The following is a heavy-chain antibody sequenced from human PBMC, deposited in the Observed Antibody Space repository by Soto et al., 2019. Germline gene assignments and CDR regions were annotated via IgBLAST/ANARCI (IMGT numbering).Heavy chain of an antibody. CDR2: ISSSGSTI. J-gene: IGHJ6*02. CDR1: GFTFSSYE. CDR3: ARDPGLYYYGMDV. V-gene: IGHV3-48*03. Sequence: EVQLVESGGGLVQPGGSLRLSCAASGFTFSSYEMNWVRQAPGKGLEWVSYISSSGSTIYYADSVKGRFTISRDNAKNSLYLQMNSLRAEDTAVYYCARDPGLYYYGMDVWGQGTTVTGSS. D-gene: IGHD1-1*01.